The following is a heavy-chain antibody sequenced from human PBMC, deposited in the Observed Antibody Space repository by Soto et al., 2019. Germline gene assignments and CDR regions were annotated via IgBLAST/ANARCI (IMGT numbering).Heavy chain of an antibody. CDR3: ARGPSGDKIDY. D-gene: IGHD7-27*01. V-gene: IGHV4-30-4*01. CDR1: GGSISSAAYC. Sequence: QVQLQESGPRLVSPSQTLSLTCTVSGGSISSAAYCWSWIRQSPDKGLEWIGHIYDGGTTYSSPSPQGRVTSSADTSENKFSLKLSSVSAADTAVYYCARGPSGDKIDYWGQGIQVTVSS. CDR2: IYDGGTT. J-gene: IGHJ4*02.